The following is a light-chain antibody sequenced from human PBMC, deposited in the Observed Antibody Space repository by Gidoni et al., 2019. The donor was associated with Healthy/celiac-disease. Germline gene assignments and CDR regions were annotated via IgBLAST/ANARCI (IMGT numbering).Light chain of an antibody. Sequence: DIQMPQAPSSLSASVGDRVTITCRASQSISSYLNWYQQKPGKAPKLLIYAASSLQSGVPSRFSGSGSGTDFTLTISSLQPEDFATYSCQQSDSSWTCGQGTKVEIK. CDR2: AAS. V-gene: IGKV1-39*01. CDR3: QQSDSSWT. J-gene: IGKJ1*01. CDR1: QSISSY.